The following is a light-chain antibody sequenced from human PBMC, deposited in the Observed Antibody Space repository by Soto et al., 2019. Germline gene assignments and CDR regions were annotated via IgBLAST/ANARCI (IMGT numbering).Light chain of an antibody. CDR2: DAS. J-gene: IGKJ4*01. Sequence: EIVLTQSTGTLSLSPGERATLSCRASQSISSYLAWYQQRPGQAPRLLIFDASNRATGIPARFSGSGSGTDFTLTISSLETEDFTVYYCQQRGGWSFGGGNKVEIK. CDR1: QSISSY. CDR3: QQRGGWS. V-gene: IGKV3-11*01.